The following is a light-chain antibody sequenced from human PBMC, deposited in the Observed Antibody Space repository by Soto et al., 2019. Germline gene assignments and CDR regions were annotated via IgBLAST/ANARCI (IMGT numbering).Light chain of an antibody. J-gene: IGKJ2*01. CDR2: GAS. V-gene: IGKV3-20*01. CDR3: QQYGSSPMYT. Sequence: EIVLTQSPGTLSLSPGERATLSCRASQSVSSSYLAWYQQKPGQAPRLLIYGASSRATGIPDRFSGSGSGTDFTLTSSRLEPEEFAVYYCQQYGSSPMYTFGQGTKLEIK. CDR1: QSVSSSY.